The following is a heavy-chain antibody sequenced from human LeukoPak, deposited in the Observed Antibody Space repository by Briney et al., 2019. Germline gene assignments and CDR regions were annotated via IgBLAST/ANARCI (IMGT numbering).Heavy chain of an antibody. CDR2: IRSKAYGGTT. CDR1: GFTFGDYA. J-gene: IGHJ5*02. Sequence: GGSLRLSCTASGFTFGDYAMGWVRQAPGKGLEWVGFIRSKAYGGTTEYAASVKGRFTISRDDSKSIAYLQMNSLKTEDTAVYYCTRDGVQVVPAATDWFDPWGQGTLDTVSS. D-gene: IGHD2-2*01. V-gene: IGHV3-49*04. CDR3: TRDGVQVVPAATDWFDP.